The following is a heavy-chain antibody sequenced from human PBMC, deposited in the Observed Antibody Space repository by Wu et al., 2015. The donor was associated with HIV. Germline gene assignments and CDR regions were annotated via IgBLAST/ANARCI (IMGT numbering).Heavy chain of an antibody. J-gene: IGHJ3*02. D-gene: IGHD3-22*01. CDR1: GGTFSSYA. Sequence: QVHLVQSGAEVKKSGSSVKVSCQASGGTFSSYAISWVRQAPGQGLEWMGRIIPIFGTANYAQKFQGRVTITADESTSTAYMELSSLRSEDTAVYYCARVVSGTMIVVAVGSFDIVGTKGQWSPSL. CDR3: ARVVSGTMIVVAVGSFDI. CDR2: IIPIFGTA. V-gene: IGHV1-69*15.